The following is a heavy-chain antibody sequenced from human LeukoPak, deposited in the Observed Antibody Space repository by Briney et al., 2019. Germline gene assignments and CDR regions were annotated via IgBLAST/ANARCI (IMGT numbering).Heavy chain of an antibody. V-gene: IGHV4-34*01. D-gene: IGHD2-15*01. J-gene: IGHJ4*02. CDR3: ARYCSGGSCYSGSPLFDY. CDR1: GGSFSGYY. Sequence: SETLSLTCAVYGGSFSGYYWSWIRQPPGKGLEWIGEINHSGSTNYNPSLKSRVTISVNTSKNQFSLKLSSVTAADTAVYYCARYCSGGSCYSGSPLFDYWGQGTLVTVSS. CDR2: INHSGST.